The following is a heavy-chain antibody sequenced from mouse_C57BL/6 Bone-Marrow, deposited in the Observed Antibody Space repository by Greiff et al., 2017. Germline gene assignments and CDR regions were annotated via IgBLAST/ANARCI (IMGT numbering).Heavy chain of an antibody. V-gene: IGHV5-6*01. CDR1: GFTFSSYG. J-gene: IGHJ4*01. CDR3: ARQGANAMDY. Sequence: EVRRVESGGDLVKPGGSLKLSCAASGFTFSSYGMSWVRQTPDKRLEWVATISSGGSYTYYPDSVKGRFTISRDNAKNTLYLQMSSLKSEDTAMYYCARQGANAMDYWGQGTSVTVAS. CDR2: ISSGGSYT.